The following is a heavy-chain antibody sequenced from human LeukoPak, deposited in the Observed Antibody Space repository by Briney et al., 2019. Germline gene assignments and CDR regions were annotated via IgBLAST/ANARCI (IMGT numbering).Heavy chain of an antibody. J-gene: IGHJ3*02. D-gene: IGHD2-2*01. V-gene: IGHV1-2*02. CDR3: ASVSSSSDIGIVSAPVDPFDI. Sequence: ASVKVSCKVSGYSFTGHYMHWVRQAPGQGLEWLGWINPNSGDTNSAQKFQGRVTMTRDTSIRTAYMELSTLTSDHPAVYYCASVSSSSDIGIVSAPVDPFDIWGQGTMVTVSS. CDR2: INPNSGDT. CDR1: GYSFTGHY.